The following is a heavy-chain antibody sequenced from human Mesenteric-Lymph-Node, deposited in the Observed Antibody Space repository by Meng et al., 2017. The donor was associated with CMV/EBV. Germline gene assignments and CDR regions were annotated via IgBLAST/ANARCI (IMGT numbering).Heavy chain of an antibody. CDR2: IYYSGTT. CDR1: GGSISSGDYY. V-gene: IGHV4-31*02. D-gene: IGHD7-27*01. J-gene: IGHJ5*02. Sequence: SGGSISSGDYYWRWIRQHPGKGLEWIGYIYYSGTTYYNPSLKTRVTISVDTSKNQFSLKLSSVTAADTAVYYCARWGFESFNWFDPWGQGTLVTVSS. CDR3: ARWGFESFNWFDP.